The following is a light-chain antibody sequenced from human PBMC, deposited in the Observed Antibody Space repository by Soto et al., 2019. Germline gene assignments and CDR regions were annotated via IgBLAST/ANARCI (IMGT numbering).Light chain of an antibody. Sequence: DIQMTQSPSSLSASVGDRVTITCRASQSISDSLNWYQHKPGTAPKLLIYAASSLESGVPSRFSGSGSGTEFTLTISRLQPDDFATYYCQQYNDYWTFGQGTKVDIK. CDR1: QSISDS. V-gene: IGKV1-5*01. J-gene: IGKJ1*01. CDR2: AAS. CDR3: QQYNDYWT.